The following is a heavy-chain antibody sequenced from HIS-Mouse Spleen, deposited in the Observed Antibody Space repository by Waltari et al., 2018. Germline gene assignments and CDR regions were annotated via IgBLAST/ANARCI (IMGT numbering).Heavy chain of an antibody. CDR3: ARDHGDSSSWYWYFDL. J-gene: IGHJ2*01. CDR2: IYSGGST. Sequence: EVQLVETGGGLIQPGGSLRLSCAASGFPVSSNYMSWVRQAPGKGLEWVSVIYSGGSTYYADSVKGRFTISRDNSKNTLYLQMNSLRAEDTAVYYCARDHGDSSSWYWYFDLWGRGTLVTVSS. V-gene: IGHV3-53*02. D-gene: IGHD6-13*01. CDR1: GFPVSSNY.